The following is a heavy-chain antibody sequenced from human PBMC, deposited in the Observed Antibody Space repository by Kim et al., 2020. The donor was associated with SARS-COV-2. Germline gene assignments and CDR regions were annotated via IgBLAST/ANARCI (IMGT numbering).Heavy chain of an antibody. CDR1: GYTFTSYA. CDR3: ARDMWQQLENWFDP. J-gene: IGHJ5*02. V-gene: IGHV1-3*01. D-gene: IGHD6-13*01. Sequence: ASVKVSCKASGYTFTSYAMHWVRQAPGQRLEWMGWINAGNGNTKYSQKFQGRVTITRDTSASTAYMELSSLRSEDTAVYYCARDMWQQLENWFDPWGQGTLVTVSS. CDR2: INAGNGNT.